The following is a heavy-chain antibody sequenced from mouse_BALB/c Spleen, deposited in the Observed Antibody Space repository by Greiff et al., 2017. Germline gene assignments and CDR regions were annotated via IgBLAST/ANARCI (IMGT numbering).Heavy chain of an antibody. V-gene: IGHV1-9*01. J-gene: IGHJ3*01. CDR3: ARRRVTGTWFAY. Sequence: QVQLQQSGAELMKPGASVKISCKATGYTFSSYWIEWVKQRPGHGLEWIGEILPGSGSTNYNEKFKGKATFTADTSSNTAYMQLSSLTSEDSAVYYCARRRVTGTWFAYWGQGTLVTVSA. CDR1: GYTFSSYW. CDR2: ILPGSGST. D-gene: IGHD4-1*01.